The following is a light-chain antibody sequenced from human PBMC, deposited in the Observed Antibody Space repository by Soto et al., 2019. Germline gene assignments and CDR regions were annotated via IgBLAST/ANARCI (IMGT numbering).Light chain of an antibody. CDR2: GTS. J-gene: IGKJ4*01. Sequence: EIVLTQSPATLSVSPGERATLSCRASQSVGNNFAWYQQKPGQAPRLLIFGTSTRATGVPARFSGSGSGTEFTRTISSLQSEDFAVYYCQQYGDWPLTFGGGAKVEIE. CDR3: QQYGDWPLT. V-gene: IGKV3-15*01. CDR1: QSVGNN.